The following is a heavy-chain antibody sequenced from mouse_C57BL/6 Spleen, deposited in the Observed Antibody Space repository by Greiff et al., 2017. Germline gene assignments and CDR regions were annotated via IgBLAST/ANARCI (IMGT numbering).Heavy chain of an antibody. V-gene: IGHV3-6*01. Sequence: VQLQQSGPGLVKPSQSLSLTCSVTGYSITSGYYWNWIRQFPGNKLEWMGYISYDGSNNYNPSLKNRISITRDTSKNQFFLKLNSVTTEDTATYDCARMGGYYFDYWGQGTTLTVSS. J-gene: IGHJ2*01. CDR1: GYSITSGYY. CDR2: ISYDGSN. CDR3: ARMGGYYFDY.